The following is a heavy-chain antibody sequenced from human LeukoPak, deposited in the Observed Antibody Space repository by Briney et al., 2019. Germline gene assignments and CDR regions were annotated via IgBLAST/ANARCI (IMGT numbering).Heavy chain of an antibody. CDR2: ISSSGSTI. CDR3: ARDPLRFSIAAAGTFDY. J-gene: IGHJ4*02. CDR1: GFTFSSYE. V-gene: IGHV3-48*03. Sequence: GGSLRLSCAASGFTFSSYEMNWVRQAPGKGLEWVSYISSSGSTIYYADSVKGRFTISRDNAKNSLYLQMNSLRAEDTAVYYCARDPLRFSIAAAGTFDYWGQGTLVTVSS. D-gene: IGHD6-13*01.